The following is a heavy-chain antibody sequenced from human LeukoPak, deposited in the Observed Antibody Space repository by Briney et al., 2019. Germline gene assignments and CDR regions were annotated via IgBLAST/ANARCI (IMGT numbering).Heavy chain of an antibody. CDR3: VTDLNTRSIFGVDRVGFDY. CDR1: GFTFSSYA. J-gene: IGHJ4*02. Sequence: QPGGSLRLSCSVSGFTFSSYAMHWVRQAPRKGLEYVSAISSNGGSTYYTDSVKGRFTISRDNSKNTLYLQMSSLRAEDTAVYYCVTDLNTRSIFGVDRVGFDYWGQGTLVTVSS. CDR2: ISSNGGST. V-gene: IGHV3-64D*09. D-gene: IGHD3-3*01.